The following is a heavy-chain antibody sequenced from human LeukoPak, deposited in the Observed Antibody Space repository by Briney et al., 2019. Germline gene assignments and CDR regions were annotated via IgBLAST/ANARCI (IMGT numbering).Heavy chain of an antibody. CDR3: AQNGQSGFSFDP. Sequence: SETLSLTCAVYGGSFSGYYWSWIRQPPGKGLEWIGEGSDVGGTKYNPSLKSRVTISADTSKNQFSLKLRSVTAADTAVYYCAQNGQSGFSFDPWGQGTLVTVSS. V-gene: IGHV4-34*01. CDR2: GSDVGGT. CDR1: GGSFSGYY. D-gene: IGHD2-8*01. J-gene: IGHJ5*02.